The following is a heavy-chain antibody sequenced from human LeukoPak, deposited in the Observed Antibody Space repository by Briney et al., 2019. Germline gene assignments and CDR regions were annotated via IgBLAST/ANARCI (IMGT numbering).Heavy chain of an antibody. D-gene: IGHD6-13*01. J-gene: IGHJ5*02. V-gene: IGHV3-74*01. Sequence: GGSLRLSCAASGFSLRGYWMYWVRQAPGKGLVWVSRISEDGTTTNYADSVKGRFIISRDIAKNTLYLQMNSLRADDTAVYYCTRGAAGLDPWGQGTLVTVSS. CDR3: TRGAAGLDP. CDR1: GFSLRGYW. CDR2: ISEDGTTT.